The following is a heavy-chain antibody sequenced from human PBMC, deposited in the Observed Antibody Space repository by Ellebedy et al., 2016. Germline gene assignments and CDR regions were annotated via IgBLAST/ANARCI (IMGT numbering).Heavy chain of an antibody. CDR3: ARDQSSGAYCGGDCYRPRYFDY. D-gene: IGHD2-21*02. CDR2: ISGSEGST. CDR1: GFTFSTYA. V-gene: IGHV3-23*01. J-gene: IGHJ4*02. Sequence: GESLKISXAASGFTFSTYAVSWVRQAPGKGLDWVSTISGSEGSTYYADSVKGRFTISRDSSKNTVILQMNSLRAEDTALYYCARDQSSGAYCGGDCYRPRYFDYWGQGTLVTVSS.